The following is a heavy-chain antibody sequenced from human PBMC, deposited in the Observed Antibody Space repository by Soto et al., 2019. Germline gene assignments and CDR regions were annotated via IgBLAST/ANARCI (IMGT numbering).Heavy chain of an antibody. CDR2: IYYSGST. CDR1: GGSISSYY. V-gene: IGHV4-59*08. CDR3: ARVGDDFWSGYFDY. D-gene: IGHD3-3*01. J-gene: IGHJ4*02. Sequence: TLSLTCTVSGGSISSYYWSWIRQPPGKGLEWIGYIYYSGSTNYNPSLKSRVTISVDTSKNQFSLKLSSVTAADTAVYYCARVGDDFWSGYFDYWGQGTLVTVSS.